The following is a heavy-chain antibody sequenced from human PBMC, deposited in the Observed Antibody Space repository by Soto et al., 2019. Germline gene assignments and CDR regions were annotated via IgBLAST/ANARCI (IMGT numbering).Heavy chain of an antibody. Sequence: VRQAPGQGLEWMGWISASTRNTDQAQNFQGRVTMTIDTSTNTANMELRSLRSDDTAVYYCARCYCSVGSCYACWHFDLWGRGTLVTVSS. J-gene: IGHJ2*01. V-gene: IGHV1-18*01. CDR2: ISASTRNT. CDR3: ARCYCSVGSCYACWHFDL. D-gene: IGHD2-15*01.